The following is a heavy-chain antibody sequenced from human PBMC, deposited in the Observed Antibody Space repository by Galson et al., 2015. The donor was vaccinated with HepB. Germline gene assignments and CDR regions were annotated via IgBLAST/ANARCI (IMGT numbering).Heavy chain of an antibody. V-gene: IGHV2-70*17. D-gene: IGHD3-10*01. CDR2: IDWDDDK. J-gene: IGHJ5*01. CDR3: ARIATTVTSSGGLDS. Sequence: PALVKPTQTLTLTCTFSGFSLTTTGMCVSWIRQPPGKALEWLARIDWDDDKFYTTSLKTRLTISKDTSKNQVVLRMTNMDPVDTATYFCARIATTVTSSGGLDSWGQGILATVSS. CDR1: GFSLTTTGMC.